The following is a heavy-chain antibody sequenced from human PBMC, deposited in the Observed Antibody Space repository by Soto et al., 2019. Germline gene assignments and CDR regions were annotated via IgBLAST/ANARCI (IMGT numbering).Heavy chain of an antibody. D-gene: IGHD1-1*01. CDR2: ISYDGSNK. CDR1: GFTFSSYA. V-gene: IGHV3-30-3*01. CDR3: GSEQLAVLRGVLDY. J-gene: IGHJ4*02. Sequence: QVQLVESGGGVVQPGRSLRLSCAASGFTFSSYAMHWVRQAPGKGLEWVAVISYDGSNKYYADSVKGRFTISRDNSKNTLYLQMNSLRAEDTAVYYGGSEQLAVLRGVLDYWGQGTLVTVSS.